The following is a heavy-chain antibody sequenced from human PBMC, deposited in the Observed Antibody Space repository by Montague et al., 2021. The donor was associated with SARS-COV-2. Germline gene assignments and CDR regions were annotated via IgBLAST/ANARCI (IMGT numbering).Heavy chain of an antibody. J-gene: IGHJ4*02. Sequence: SLRLSCAASEFIFDDYAMHWVRQAPGKGLEWVSLISGDGTDTYYADSVKGRFTISRDNSKHSLYLQMNSLRSEDAALYFCAKDAESDLLTGYYTSGYFDFWGQGTLVTISS. CDR3: AKDAESDLLTGYYTSGYFDF. CDR1: EFIFDDYA. D-gene: IGHD3-9*01. CDR2: ISGDGTDT. V-gene: IGHV3-43*02.